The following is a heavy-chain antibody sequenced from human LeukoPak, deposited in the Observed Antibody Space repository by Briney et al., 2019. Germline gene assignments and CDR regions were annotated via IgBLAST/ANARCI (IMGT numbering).Heavy chain of an antibody. Sequence: SETLSLTCTVSGGSISSGSYYWSWIRQPAGKGLEWIGRIYTSGSTNYNPSLKSRVTISVDTSKNQFSLKLSSVTAADTAVYYCARDRWDIVVVPAAIQGAYYYYYMDVWGKGTTVTVSS. CDR2: IYTSGST. D-gene: IGHD2-2*02. J-gene: IGHJ6*03. CDR3: ARDRWDIVVVPAAIQGAYYYYYMDV. V-gene: IGHV4-61*02. CDR1: GGSISSGSYY.